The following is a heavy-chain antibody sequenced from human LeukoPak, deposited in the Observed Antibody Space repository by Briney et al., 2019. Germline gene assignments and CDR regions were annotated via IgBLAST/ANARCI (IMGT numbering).Heavy chain of an antibody. Sequence: SETLSLTCTVSGGSISSYYWSWIRQPPGKGLEWIGYIYYSGSTNYNPSLKSRVTISVDTSKNQFSLKLSSVTAADTAVYYCAGYSSGYFWNFDYWGQGTLVTVSS. J-gene: IGHJ4*02. CDR1: GGSISSYY. CDR2: IYYSGST. D-gene: IGHD3-22*01. V-gene: IGHV4-59*01. CDR3: AGYSSGYFWNFDY.